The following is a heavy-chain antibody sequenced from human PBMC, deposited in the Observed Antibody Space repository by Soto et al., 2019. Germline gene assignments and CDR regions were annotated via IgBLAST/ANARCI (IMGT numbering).Heavy chain of an antibody. CDR3: ARIRPGIAAAGYYYYYGMDV. CDR2: IIPIFGTA. D-gene: IGHD6-13*01. Sequence: ASVKVSCKASGGTFSSYAISWVRQAPGQGLEWMGGIIPIFGTANYAQKFQGRVTITADESTSTAYMELSSLRSEDTAVYYCARIRPGIAAAGYYYYYGMDVWGQGTTVTVS. J-gene: IGHJ6*02. V-gene: IGHV1-69*13. CDR1: GGTFSSYA.